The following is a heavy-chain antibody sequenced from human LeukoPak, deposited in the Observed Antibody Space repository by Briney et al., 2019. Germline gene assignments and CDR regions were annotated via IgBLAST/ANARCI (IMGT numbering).Heavy chain of an antibody. CDR3: ARARAAGPNWFDP. CDR2: IYYSGST. Sequence: PSETLSLTCTVSGGSISSSSYYWGWIRQPPGKGLEWIGSIYYSGSTYYNPSLMSRVTISVDTSKNQFSLKLSSVTAADTAVYYCARARAAGPNWFDPWGQGTLVTVSS. D-gene: IGHD6-13*01. CDR1: GGSISSSSYY. V-gene: IGHV4-39*01. J-gene: IGHJ5*02.